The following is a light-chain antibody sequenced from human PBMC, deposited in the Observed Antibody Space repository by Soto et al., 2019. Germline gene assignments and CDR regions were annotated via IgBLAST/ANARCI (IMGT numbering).Light chain of an antibody. J-gene: IGKJ4*01. CDR3: QQRNKWPPVT. Sequence: EIVLTQSPGTLSLSPGKRATLSCRASQSVSSSHLAWYQQKPGQAPRLLIYGASSRATGIPDRFSGSGSGTDFTLTISRLEPEDFAVYYCQQRNKWPPVTFGGGTKVDIK. CDR1: QSVSSSH. V-gene: IGKV3D-20*02. CDR2: GAS.